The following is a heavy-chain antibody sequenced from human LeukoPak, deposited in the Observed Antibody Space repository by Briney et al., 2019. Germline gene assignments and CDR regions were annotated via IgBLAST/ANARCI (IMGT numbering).Heavy chain of an antibody. D-gene: IGHD2-2*02. V-gene: IGHV3-30*01. CDR3: ARDILRVPADIRRFGWFDP. CDR1: GFTFSSYA. CDR2: ISYDGSNK. J-gene: IGHJ5*02. Sequence: GGSLRLSCAASGFTFSSYAMHWVRQAPGKGLEWVAVISYDGSNKYYADSVKGRFTISRDNSKNTLYLQMNSLRAEDTAVYYCARDILRVPADIRRFGWFDPWGQGTLVTVSS.